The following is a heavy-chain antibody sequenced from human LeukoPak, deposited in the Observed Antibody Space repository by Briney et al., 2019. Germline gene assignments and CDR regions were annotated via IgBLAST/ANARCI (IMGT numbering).Heavy chain of an antibody. D-gene: IGHD6-13*01. V-gene: IGHV1-69*13. CDR2: IIPIFGTA. CDR3: ARHLAAAGKFDY. Sequence: SVKVSCKASGGTFSSYAISWVRQAPGQGLEWMGGIIPIFGTANYAQKFQGRVTITADESTSTAYMELSSLRSEDTAVYYCARHLAAAGKFDYWGQGNPGHRLL. CDR1: GGTFSSYA. J-gene: IGHJ4*02.